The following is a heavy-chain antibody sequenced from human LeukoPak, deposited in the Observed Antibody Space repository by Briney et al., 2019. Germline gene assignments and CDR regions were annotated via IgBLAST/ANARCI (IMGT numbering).Heavy chain of an antibody. CDR1: GFTASSNY. Sequence: RGCLRLSCAPSGFTASSNYMSCVRQAPGKGLGWVSVTYSNVRTSYADSAKGRFTISRDISKNTPYLQWNSLRAEDTGVYYCARVLAGRGSLYDYYYYMDVWGKGTTVTISS. V-gene: IGHV3-53*01. CDR2: TYSNVRT. D-gene: IGHD1-26*01. CDR3: ARVLAGRGSLYDYYYYMDV. J-gene: IGHJ6*03.